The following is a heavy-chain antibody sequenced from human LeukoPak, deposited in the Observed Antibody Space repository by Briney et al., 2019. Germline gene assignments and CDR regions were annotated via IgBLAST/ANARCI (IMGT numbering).Heavy chain of an antibody. V-gene: IGHV1-69*05. D-gene: IGHD3-22*01. Sequence: ASVKVSCKASGGTFSSYAISWVRQAPGQGLEWMGGIIPIFGTANYAQKCQGRVTITTDESTSTAYMELSSLRSEDTAVYYCARDRVTDSSGYYYGSDYWGQGTLVTVSS. CDR2: IIPIFGTA. CDR1: GGTFSSYA. J-gene: IGHJ4*02. CDR3: ARDRVTDSSGYYYGSDY.